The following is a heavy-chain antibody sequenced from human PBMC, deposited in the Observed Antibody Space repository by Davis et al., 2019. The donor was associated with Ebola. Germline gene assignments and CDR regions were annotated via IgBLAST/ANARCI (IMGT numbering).Heavy chain of an antibody. CDR1: GYTFTSYA. V-gene: IGHV1-3*01. J-gene: IGHJ5*02. CDR2: INAGNGNT. CDR3: ARGGRNWNYGGPREEFDP. Sequence: AASVKVSCKASGYTFTSYAMHWVRQAPGQRLEWMGWINAGNGNTKYSQKFQGRVTITRDTSASTAYMELSSLRSEDTAVYYCARGGRNWNYGGPREEFDPWGQGTLVTVSS. D-gene: IGHD1-7*01.